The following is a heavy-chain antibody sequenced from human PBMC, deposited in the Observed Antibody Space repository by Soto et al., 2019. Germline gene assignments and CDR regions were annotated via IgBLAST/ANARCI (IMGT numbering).Heavy chain of an antibody. Sequence: EVQLVESGGGLVQPGGSLRLSCAASGFTFSSSWMSWVRQAPGKGLEWVANIKQDGSETYYVDSVKGRFTISRDNAKNSLYMQMNTLRAEDTAVYYWARRIAAAGSFDYWGQGTLVTVSS. CDR1: GFTFSSSW. CDR3: ARRIAAAGSFDY. V-gene: IGHV3-7*01. J-gene: IGHJ4*02. D-gene: IGHD6-13*01. CDR2: IKQDGSET.